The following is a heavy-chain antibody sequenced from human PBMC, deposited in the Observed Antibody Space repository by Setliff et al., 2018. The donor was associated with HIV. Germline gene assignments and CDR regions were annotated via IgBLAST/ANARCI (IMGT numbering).Heavy chain of an antibody. Sequence: PSETLSLTCVVSGYSISSGYYWGWIRQPPGKGLEWIGSVYHTGSTYYNPSLKSRVSILVDISKNQFSLKLSSVTAADTAVYYCARLHIRFRSQDWAAVDVWGQGTTVTVSS. J-gene: IGHJ6*02. D-gene: IGHD3-3*01. V-gene: IGHV4-38-2*01. CDR1: GYSISSGYY. CDR2: VYHTGST. CDR3: ARLHIRFRSQDWAAVDV.